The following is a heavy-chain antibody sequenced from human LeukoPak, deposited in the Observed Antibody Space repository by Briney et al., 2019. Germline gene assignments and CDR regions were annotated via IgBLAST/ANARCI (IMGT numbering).Heavy chain of an antibody. V-gene: IGHV4-39*01. D-gene: IGHD3-10*01. CDR3: ARLPGRFWFDP. CDR1: GGSISSSSYY. J-gene: IGHJ5*02. CDR2: IDYSGST. Sequence: SETLSLTCTVSGGSISSSSYYWGWIRQPPGTGREWIGSIDYSGSTYYNPSLKSRVTISVDTPKNQFSLKLSSVPAADTAVYYCARLPGRFWFDPWGQGTLVTVSS.